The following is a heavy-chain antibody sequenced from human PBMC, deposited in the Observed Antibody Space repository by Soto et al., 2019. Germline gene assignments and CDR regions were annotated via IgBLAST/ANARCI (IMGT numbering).Heavy chain of an antibody. J-gene: IGHJ2*01. V-gene: IGHV3-30*03. CDR3: VRDSGANYGTFWYFDL. D-gene: IGHD5-18*01. CDR2: ISSDGNNI. Sequence: QVHLVESGGGVVQPGGSLRLSCAASGFTFTNYGMHWVRQAPGKGLEWVTLISSDGNNIYYADSVKGRFTISRDISKTTLYLQMNSLRADDTAVYYCVRDSGANYGTFWYFDLWGRGTLVTVSS. CDR1: GFTFTNYG.